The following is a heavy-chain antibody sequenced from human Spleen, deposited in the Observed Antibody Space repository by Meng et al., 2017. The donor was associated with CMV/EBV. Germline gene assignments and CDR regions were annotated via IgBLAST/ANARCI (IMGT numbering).Heavy chain of an antibody. CDR2: ISAYNGNT. V-gene: IGHV1-18*01. D-gene: IGHD1-26*01. Sequence: ASVKVSCKASGYTFTNYGISWVRQAPGQGLEWMGWISAYNGNTNYAQKLQGRVTMTTDTSTSTAYMELRSLRSDDTAVYYCASGIVGATSGYFDYWGQGTLVTVSS. CDR1: GYTFTNYG. J-gene: IGHJ4*02. CDR3: ASGIVGATSGYFDY.